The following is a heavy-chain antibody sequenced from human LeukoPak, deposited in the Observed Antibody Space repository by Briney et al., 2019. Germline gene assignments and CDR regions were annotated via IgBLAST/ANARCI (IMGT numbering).Heavy chain of an antibody. D-gene: IGHD4-23*01. CDR1: GFTFSSYS. CDR2: ISSSGSTI. J-gene: IGHJ4*02. V-gene: IGHV3-48*04. CDR3: ARSPTVEYFDY. Sequence: GGSLRLSCAASGFTFSSYSMNWVRQAPGKGLEWVSYISSSGSTIYYADSVKGRFTISRDNAKNSLYLQMNSLRAEDTAVYYCARSPTVEYFDYWGQGTLVTVSS.